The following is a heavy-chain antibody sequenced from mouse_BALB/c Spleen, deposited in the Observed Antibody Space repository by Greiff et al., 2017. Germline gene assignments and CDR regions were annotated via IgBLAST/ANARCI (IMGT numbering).Heavy chain of an antibody. Sequence: DVKLVESGGGLVKPGGSLKLSCAASGFTFSSYAMSWVRQTPEKRLEWVATISSGGSYTYYPDSVKGRFTISRDNAKNTLYLQMSSLRSEDTAMYYCARPENDYDDAMDYWGQGTSVTVSS. CDR1: GFTFSSYA. J-gene: IGHJ4*01. D-gene: IGHD2-4*01. CDR2: ISSGGSYT. CDR3: ARPENDYDDAMDY. V-gene: IGHV5-9-3*01.